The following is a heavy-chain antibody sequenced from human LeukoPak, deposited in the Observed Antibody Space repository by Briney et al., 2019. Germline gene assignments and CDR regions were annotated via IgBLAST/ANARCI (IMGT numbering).Heavy chain of an antibody. Sequence: GGSLRLSCAASGFTFSSYSMNWVRQAPGKGLEWVSSISSSSSYIYFADSVKGRFTISRDNAKNSLYLQMNSLRAEDTAVYYCARDGVTTYYDILTGYYAAGWFDPWGQGTLVTVSS. D-gene: IGHD3-9*01. J-gene: IGHJ5*02. CDR3: ARDGVTTYYDILTGYYAAGWFDP. CDR1: GFTFSSYS. V-gene: IGHV3-21*01. CDR2: ISSSSSYI.